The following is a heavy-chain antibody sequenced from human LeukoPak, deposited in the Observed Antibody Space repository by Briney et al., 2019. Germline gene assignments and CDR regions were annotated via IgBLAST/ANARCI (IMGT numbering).Heavy chain of an antibody. CDR1: GYSISSGYF. CDR2: INHRGTT. V-gene: IGHV4-38-2*02. CDR3: AGPADRDVLTGPHDAFDV. D-gene: IGHD3-9*01. Sequence: SETLSLTCTVSGYSISSGYFWGWIRQSPGKGLEWIGEINHRGTTHYNPSLKSRVTISIDTSKKQFSLNLKSLTAADTALYFCAGPADRDVLTGPHDAFDVWGPGTMVTVSS. J-gene: IGHJ3*01.